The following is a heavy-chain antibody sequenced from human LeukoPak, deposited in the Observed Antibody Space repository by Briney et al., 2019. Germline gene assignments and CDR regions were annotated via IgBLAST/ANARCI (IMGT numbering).Heavy chain of an antibody. V-gene: IGHV4-4*07. D-gene: IGHD2-2*01. CDR1: GGSISSYY. CDR2: IYTSGST. CDR3: AREVIVVVPAAQGAFDI. J-gene: IGHJ3*02. Sequence: SETLSLTCTVSGGSISSYYWSWIRQPAGKGLEWIGRIYTSGSTNYNPSLKGRVTMSVDTSKNQFSLKLSSVTAADTAVYYCAREVIVVVPAAQGAFDIWGQGTMVTVSS.